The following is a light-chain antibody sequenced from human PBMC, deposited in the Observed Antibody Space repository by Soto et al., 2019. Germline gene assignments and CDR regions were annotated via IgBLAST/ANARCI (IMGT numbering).Light chain of an antibody. CDR3: SSYANNNNMLV. CDR2: QVN. J-gene: IGLJ1*01. CDR1: SSDIGVYDF. V-gene: IGLV2-8*01. Sequence: QSALTQPPSASGSPGQSVTISCTGTSSDIGVYDFVSWYQQHPGKAPKVIIYQVNKRPSGVPDRFSGSKSGNTASLTVSGLRPEDEADYFCSSYANNNNMLVFGTGTKVTVL.